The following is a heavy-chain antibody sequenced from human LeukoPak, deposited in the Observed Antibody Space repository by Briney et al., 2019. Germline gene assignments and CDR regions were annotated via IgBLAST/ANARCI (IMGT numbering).Heavy chain of an antibody. V-gene: IGHV1-8*01. CDR3: ARSEGGGYCSSTSCFLVTSYGMDV. Sequence: ASVKVSCKASGYTFTSYDINWVRQATGQGLEWMGWMNPNSGNTGYAQKFQGRVTMTRNTSISTAYMELSSLRSEDTAVYYCARSEGGGYCSSTSCFLVTSYGMDVWGQGTTVTVPS. CDR2: MNPNSGNT. CDR1: GYTFTSYD. J-gene: IGHJ6*02. D-gene: IGHD2-2*01.